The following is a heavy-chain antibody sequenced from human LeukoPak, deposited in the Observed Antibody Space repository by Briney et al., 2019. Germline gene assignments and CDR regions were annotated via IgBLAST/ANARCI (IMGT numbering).Heavy chain of an antibody. D-gene: IGHD2-2*01. V-gene: IGHV3-53*01. Sequence: GGSLRLSCAASGFTFDDYGMSWVRQAPGKGLEWVSVIYSGGSTYYADSVKGRFTISRDNSKNTLYLQMNSLRAEDTAVYYCARDAYYCSSTSCYVTYFDYWGQGTLVTVSS. J-gene: IGHJ4*02. CDR2: IYSGGST. CDR3: ARDAYYCSSTSCYVTYFDY. CDR1: GFTFDDYG.